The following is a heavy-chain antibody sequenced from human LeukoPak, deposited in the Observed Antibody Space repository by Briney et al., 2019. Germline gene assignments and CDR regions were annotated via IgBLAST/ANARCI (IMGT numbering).Heavy chain of an antibody. V-gene: IGHV1-24*01. D-gene: IGHD2-2*02. CDR3: ATQITSCYMDCWFDP. Sequence: ASVKVSCKVSGYNLTELSMHWVRQAPGKGLEWMGGFDPEDGETIYAQKFQGRVTMTEDTSTDTAYMELSSLRSEDTAVYYCATQITSCYMDCWFDPWGQGTLVTVSS. CDR2: FDPEDGET. J-gene: IGHJ5*02. CDR1: GYNLTELS.